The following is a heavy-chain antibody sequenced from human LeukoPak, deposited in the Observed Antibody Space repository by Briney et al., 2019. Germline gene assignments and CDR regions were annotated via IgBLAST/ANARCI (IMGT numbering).Heavy chain of an antibody. D-gene: IGHD6-13*01. CDR2: IYSGGST. CDR3: ARDSSSWYRGGFDP. Sequence: PGGSLRLSCAASGFTVSSNYMSWVRQAPGKGLEWVSVIYSGGSTYYADSVKGRLTISRDNSKNTLYLQMNSLRAEDTAVYYCARDSSSWYRGGFDPWGQGTLVTVSS. J-gene: IGHJ5*02. V-gene: IGHV3-66*02. CDR1: GFTVSSNY.